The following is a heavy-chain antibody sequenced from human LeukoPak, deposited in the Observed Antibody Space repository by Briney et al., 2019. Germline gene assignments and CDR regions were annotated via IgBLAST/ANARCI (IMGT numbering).Heavy chain of an antibody. CDR3: ARVFKGATRYYYYGMDV. CDR2: INPNSGGT. V-gene: IGHV1-2*02. Sequence: ASVKVSCKTSGYSFSDYYMHWVRQAPGQGLEWMGWINPNSGGTNYAQKFQGRVTMTRDTSISTAYMELSRLRSDDTAVYYCARVFKGATRYYYYGMDVWGQGTTVTVSS. J-gene: IGHJ6*02. CDR1: GYSFSDYY. D-gene: IGHD1-26*01.